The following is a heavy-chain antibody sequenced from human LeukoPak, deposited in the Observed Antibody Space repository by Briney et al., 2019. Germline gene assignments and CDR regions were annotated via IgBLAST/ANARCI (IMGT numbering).Heavy chain of an antibody. V-gene: IGHV1-69*05. Sequence: ASVKVSCTASGGTFSSYAISWVRQAPGQGLEWMGGIIPIFGTANYAQKFRGRVTVTRDTSTSTVHMELSGLRSEDTAVYYCARDQEAFDYWGQGTLVTVSS. CDR1: GGTFSSYA. CDR3: ARDQEAFDY. CDR2: IIPIFGTA. J-gene: IGHJ4*02.